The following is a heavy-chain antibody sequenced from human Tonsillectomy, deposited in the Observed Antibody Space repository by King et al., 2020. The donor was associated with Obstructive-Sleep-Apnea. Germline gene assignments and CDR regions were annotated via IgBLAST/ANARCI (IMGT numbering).Heavy chain of an antibody. J-gene: IGHJ6*02. V-gene: IGHV1-69*10. CDR2: LSPMLGVP. CDR3: ARMVFRYCISSTCNYYYGMAV. Sequence: QLVQSGAEVKKPGSSVKVSCKASGVTLNNYGISWGRQAPGQGLEWMAELSPMLGVPNQAQKCQGRLTLTADRSTTTAYMELSSLKSEDTAIYYCARMVFRYCISSTCNYYYGMAVGGQGPTVTVSS. D-gene: IGHD2-2*01. CDR1: GVTLNNYG.